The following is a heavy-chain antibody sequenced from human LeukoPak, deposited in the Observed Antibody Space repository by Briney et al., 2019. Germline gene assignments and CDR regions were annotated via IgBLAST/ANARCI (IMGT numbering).Heavy chain of an antibody. Sequence: ASVKVSGKASGYTFTTYGISWVGQPPGQGLEWRGGISPYNGNINHAQKLQGRVTMTTDTSTSTAYMELRSLRSDDTAVYYCARDLSRITGTNWFDPWGQGTLVTVSS. CDR1: GYTFTTYG. J-gene: IGHJ5*02. CDR2: ISPYNGNI. V-gene: IGHV1-18*01. CDR3: ARDLSRITGTNWFDP. D-gene: IGHD1-20*01.